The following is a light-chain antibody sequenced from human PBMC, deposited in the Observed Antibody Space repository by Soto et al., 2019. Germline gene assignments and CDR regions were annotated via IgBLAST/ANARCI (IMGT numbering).Light chain of an antibody. CDR1: QDIKNY. CDR3: QQCDDFIT. CDR2: KAS. J-gene: IGKJ4*01. Sequence: DIQMTQSPSSLSASVGDRVTITCQASQDIKNYLNWYQQKPGKAPKLLIYKASNLETGVPSRFSESGSGRSFTFTISSLQPEDIATYYCQQCDDFITFGGGTRIEIK. V-gene: IGKV1-33*01.